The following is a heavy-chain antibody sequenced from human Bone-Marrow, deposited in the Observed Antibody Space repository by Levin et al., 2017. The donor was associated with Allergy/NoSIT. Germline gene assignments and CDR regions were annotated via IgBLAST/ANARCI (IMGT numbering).Heavy chain of an antibody. J-gene: IGHJ4*02. V-gene: IGHV3-30*03. Sequence: HPSETLSLTCAASGFTFSTYIMHWVRQAPGKGLEWVAVISYDGNNEFYADSVKGRFTISRDNSRNTLSLQMNSLRAEDTAFYYCASEPRLRYTDGSFRDDYWGQGTLVTVSS. CDR3: ASEPRLRYTDGSFRDDY. CDR1: GFTFSTYI. CDR2: ISYDGNNE. D-gene: IGHD4-17*01.